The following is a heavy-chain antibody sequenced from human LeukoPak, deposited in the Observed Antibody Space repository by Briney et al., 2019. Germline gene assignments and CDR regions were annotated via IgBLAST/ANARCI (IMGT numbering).Heavy chain of an antibody. Sequence: SETLSLTCTVSGGSISSYYWSWIRQPPGKGLEWVGYIYYSGSTNYNPSLKSRVTISVDTSKNQFSLKLSSVTAADTAVYYCARETPYGSGSYPFDYWGQGILVTVSS. J-gene: IGHJ4*02. CDR2: IYYSGST. CDR3: ARETPYGSGSYPFDY. V-gene: IGHV4-59*01. CDR1: GGSISSYY. D-gene: IGHD3-10*01.